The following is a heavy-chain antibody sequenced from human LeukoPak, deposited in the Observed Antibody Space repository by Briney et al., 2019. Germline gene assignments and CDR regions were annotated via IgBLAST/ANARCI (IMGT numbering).Heavy chain of an antibody. Sequence: SETLSLTCAVSGGSISSSNWWSWVRQPPGKGLEWIGEIYHSGSTNYNPSLKSRVTISVDKSKNQFSLKLSSVTAADTAVYYCARVPPKMFYYGSTAYYFDYWGQGTLSPSPQ. D-gene: IGHD3-10*01. J-gene: IGHJ4*02. V-gene: IGHV4-4*02. CDR1: GGSISSSNW. CDR2: IYHSGST. CDR3: ARVPPKMFYYGSTAYYFDY.